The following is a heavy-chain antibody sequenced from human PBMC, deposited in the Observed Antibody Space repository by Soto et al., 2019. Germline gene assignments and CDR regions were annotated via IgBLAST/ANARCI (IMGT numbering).Heavy chain of an antibody. V-gene: IGHV4-31*03. CDR1: GDSVSSRGYY. D-gene: IGHD2-8*01. CDR2: IYDSETT. J-gene: IGHJ3*01. Sequence: SETLSLTCTVSGDSVSSRGYYWNWIRQHPGRGLEWLGYIYDSETTYYNPSLESRLSISVDASKNQFSLKVTSVTPADTAVYYCARENFGVIIHDAFDLWGQGTMVT. CDR3: ARENFGVIIHDAFDL.